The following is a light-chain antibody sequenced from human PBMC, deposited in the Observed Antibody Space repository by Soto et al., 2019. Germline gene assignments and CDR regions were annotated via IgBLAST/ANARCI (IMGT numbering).Light chain of an antibody. CDR2: ATS. J-gene: IGKJ4*01. Sequence: EIVVTQSPATLSVSPGEGATLSCRASPSVGNNFAWYQQKPGQAPRLLIFATSTRAAGVPARFSGSGSGTEFTLTISSLQSEDFAVYYCQQYGDWPLTFGGGAKVEIE. CDR3: QQYGDWPLT. V-gene: IGKV3-15*01. CDR1: PSVGNN.